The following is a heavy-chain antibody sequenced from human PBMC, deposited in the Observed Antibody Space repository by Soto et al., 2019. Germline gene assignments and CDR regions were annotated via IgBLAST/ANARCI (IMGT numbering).Heavy chain of an antibody. J-gene: IGHJ4*02. Sequence: PGESLKISCAASGFTFSSYAMSWVRQAPGKGLEWVSAISGSGGSTYYADSVKGRFTISRDNSKNTLYLQMNSLRAEDTAVYYCAKDLRITMVRGALPIDYWGQGTLVTVSS. CDR2: ISGSGGST. V-gene: IGHV3-23*01. CDR1: GFTFSSYA. CDR3: AKDLRITMVRGALPIDY. D-gene: IGHD3-10*01.